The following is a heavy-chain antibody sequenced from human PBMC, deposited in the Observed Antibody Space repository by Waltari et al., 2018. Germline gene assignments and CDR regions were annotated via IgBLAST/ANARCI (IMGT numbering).Heavy chain of an antibody. V-gene: IGHV3-7*04. Sequence: EVQLVESGGGLVQPGGSLRLSCTASGCIFSNYWMSWVRQAPGKGLEWVANIRKEGVEKHYVDSVRGRVTIPRDNAKNSLHLQMNSLRAEDTAVYYCSRAEDYWGQGTLVTVSS. J-gene: IGHJ4*02. CDR3: SRAEDY. CDR2: IRKEGVEK. CDR1: GCIFSNYW.